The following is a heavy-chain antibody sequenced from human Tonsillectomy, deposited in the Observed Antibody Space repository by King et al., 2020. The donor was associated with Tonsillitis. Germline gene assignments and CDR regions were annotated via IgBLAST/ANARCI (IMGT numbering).Heavy chain of an antibody. D-gene: IGHD3-10*01. J-gene: IGHJ4*02. V-gene: IGHV3-33*01. CDR2: VWYDGTNK. Sequence: VQLVESGGGVVQPGRSLRLSCGASGFTFSSYGIHWVRQAPGKGLEWVAVVWYDGTNKYYPDSVKGRFTISRDNSKNTVYLQMNSLRAEDTAVYYCARDRGAGMEYWGQGTLVTVSS. CDR3: ARDRGAGMEY. CDR1: GFTFSSYG.